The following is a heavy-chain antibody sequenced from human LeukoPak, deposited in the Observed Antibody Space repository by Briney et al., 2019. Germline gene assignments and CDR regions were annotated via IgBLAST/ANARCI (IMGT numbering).Heavy chain of an antibody. CDR3: ARERVIAAAGDGFDS. CDR1: GFTFSDYS. D-gene: IGHD2-21*01. CDR2: ISSSSTTI. J-gene: IGHJ4*02. Sequence: GGSLRLACAASGFTFSDYSMNWVRQAPGKGLEWVSYISSSSTTIFYADSVKGRFTISRDNAKNSLFLQMNGLRDEDTALYYCARERVIAAAGDGFDSWGQGTLVTVSS. V-gene: IGHV3-48*02.